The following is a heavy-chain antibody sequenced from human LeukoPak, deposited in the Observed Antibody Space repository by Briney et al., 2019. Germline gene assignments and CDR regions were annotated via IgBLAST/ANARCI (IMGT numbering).Heavy chain of an antibody. Sequence: ASVKVSCKASGYAFTGYYIHWVRQAPGQGLEWMGWINPNSGGTKYAQKFQGRVTMTRDTSISTAYMELSSLTSDDTALYYCATDGAVAGTAYPEYWGQGTLVTVSS. D-gene: IGHD6-19*01. CDR1: GYAFTGYY. CDR2: INPNSGGT. V-gene: IGHV1-2*02. CDR3: ATDGAVAGTAYPEY. J-gene: IGHJ4*02.